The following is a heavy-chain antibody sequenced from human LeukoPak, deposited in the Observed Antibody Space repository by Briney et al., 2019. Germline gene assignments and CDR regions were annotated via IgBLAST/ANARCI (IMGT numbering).Heavy chain of an antibody. J-gene: IGHJ4*02. V-gene: IGHV3-21*01. CDR2: ISSSSSYI. CDR1: GFTFSSYS. D-gene: IGHD3-9*01. CDR3: AATYYDILTGYYRGIDY. Sequence: GGSLRLSCAASGFTFSSYSMNWVRQAPGKGLEWVSSISSSSSYIYYADSVKGRFTISRDNAKNSLYLQMNSLRAEDTAVYYCAATYYDILTGYYRGIDYWGQGTLVTVSS.